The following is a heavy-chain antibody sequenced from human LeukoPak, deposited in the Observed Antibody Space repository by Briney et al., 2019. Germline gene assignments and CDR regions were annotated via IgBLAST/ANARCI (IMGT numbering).Heavy chain of an antibody. CDR3: AKGLIDDWSALDD. D-gene: IGHD3-9*01. V-gene: IGHV3-23*01. CDR2: ISGSGGTT. CDR1: GFTFSNYA. Sequence: PGGSLRISCAASGFTFSNYAMTWVRQAPGKGLDWVSAISGSGGTTYYADSVKGRFTISRDNSKNTLHLQMDSLRAEDTALYYCAKGLIDDWSALDDWGQGTLVTVSS. J-gene: IGHJ4*02.